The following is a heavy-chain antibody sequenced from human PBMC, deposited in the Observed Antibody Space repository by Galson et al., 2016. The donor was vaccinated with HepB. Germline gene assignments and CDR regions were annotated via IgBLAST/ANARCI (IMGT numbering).Heavy chain of an antibody. Sequence: SLRLSCAASGFIFSSYGMHWVRQAPGKGLEWVAVISYDASSEYSVDSVKGRFTISRDNSKNTLYLQMNSLRAEDKAVYYCAKGVYYYGSGSSRYGLDIWGQGTTVTVSS. J-gene: IGHJ6*02. CDR3: AKGVYYYGSGSSRYGLDI. V-gene: IGHV3-30*18. CDR1: GFIFSSYG. CDR2: ISYDASSE. D-gene: IGHD3-10*01.